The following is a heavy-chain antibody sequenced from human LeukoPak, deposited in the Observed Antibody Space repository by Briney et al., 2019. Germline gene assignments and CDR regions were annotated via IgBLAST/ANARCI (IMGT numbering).Heavy chain of an antibody. Sequence: SETLSLTCTVSGASISSSSSSWGWVRQPPGKGPEWIGSIYYSGLTYDNPSLKSRVSISVDPSKNHFSLKVCSVTAADTAVYYCASGTFDDYGDYDRGDYFDHWGQGTLVTVSS. CDR2: IYYSGLT. CDR3: ASGTFDDYGDYDRGDYFDH. J-gene: IGHJ4*02. CDR1: GASISSSSSS. D-gene: IGHD4-17*01. V-gene: IGHV4-39*02.